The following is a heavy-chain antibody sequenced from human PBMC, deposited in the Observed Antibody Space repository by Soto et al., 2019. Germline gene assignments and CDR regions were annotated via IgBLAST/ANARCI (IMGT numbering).Heavy chain of an antibody. Sequence: EVQLVESGGGLVQPGGSLRLSCAASGFTFSSYWMSWVRQAPGKGLEWVANIKQDGSAKYYVDSVKGRFTISRDNAKNSLYLQMNSLRAEDTAVYYCASGSSWDPGWFDPWGQGTLVTVSS. CDR1: GFTFSSYW. J-gene: IGHJ5*02. CDR2: IKQDGSAK. CDR3: ASGSSWDPGWFDP. D-gene: IGHD6-13*01. V-gene: IGHV3-7*01.